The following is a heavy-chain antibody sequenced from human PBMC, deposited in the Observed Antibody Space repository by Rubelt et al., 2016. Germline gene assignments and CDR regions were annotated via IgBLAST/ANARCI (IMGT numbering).Heavy chain of an antibody. J-gene: IGHJ4*02. D-gene: IGHD2/OR15-2a*01. V-gene: IGHV4-59*01. Sequence: QLHLQESGPGLVKPSETLSLTCTVSGGSISSYYWSWIRQPPGKGLEWIGYIYYTGSTNYNPSLKSRVTISVDTSKNQFSPKLRSVTAAETAMYYCSGVGGDNSPVNYWGPGTLVTVSS. CDR3: SGVGGDNSPVNY. CDR2: IYYTGST. CDR1: GGSISSYY.